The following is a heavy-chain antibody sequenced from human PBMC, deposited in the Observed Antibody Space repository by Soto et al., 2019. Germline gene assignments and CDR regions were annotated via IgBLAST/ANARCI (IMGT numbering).Heavy chain of an antibody. CDR1: GASVSSGDYY. D-gene: IGHD1-1*01. V-gene: IGHV4-30-4*01. CDR3: VGTGTTDDY. Sequence: QVQLQESGPGLVKPSQTLSLTCTVSGASVSSGDYYWGCIRQPPGKGLEWIGYIYSSGGSYYNPSLKGRLTISIDTSKNQFSLKLNSVTVADTAIYYCVGTGTTDDYWGRGTLVTVSS. CDR2: IYSSGGS. J-gene: IGHJ4*02.